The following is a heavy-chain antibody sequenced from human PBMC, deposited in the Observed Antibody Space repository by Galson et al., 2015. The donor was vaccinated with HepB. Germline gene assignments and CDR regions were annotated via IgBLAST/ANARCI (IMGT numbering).Heavy chain of an antibody. Sequence: SLRLSCAASGFTFSDFYMSWIRQAPGKGLEWVSYISSSGDIISYADSVKGRFTISRDNAKSSLYLQLNSLRADDTAVYYCARASLGWFDPWGQGTLLTVSS. CDR3: ARASLGWFDP. CDR1: GFTFSDFY. CDR2: ISSSGDII. V-gene: IGHV3-11*01. J-gene: IGHJ5*02.